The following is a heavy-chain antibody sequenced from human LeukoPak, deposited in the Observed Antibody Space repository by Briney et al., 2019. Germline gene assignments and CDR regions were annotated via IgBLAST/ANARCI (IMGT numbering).Heavy chain of an antibody. Sequence: PRGSLRLSCAASGFTLSDYYMDWVRQAPGQGLEWVARTRKKAKGYTTEYAASVKGRFTISRDDSKNSVDLQMNSLITEDTAVYYCARAQSDSSGYYYVGDYWGQGTLVTVSS. CDR1: GFTLSDYY. D-gene: IGHD3-22*01. V-gene: IGHV3-72*01. CDR3: ARAQSDSSGYYYVGDY. J-gene: IGHJ4*02. CDR2: TRKKAKGYTT.